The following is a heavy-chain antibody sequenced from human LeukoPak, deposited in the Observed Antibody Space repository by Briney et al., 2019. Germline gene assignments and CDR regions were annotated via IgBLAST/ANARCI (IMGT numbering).Heavy chain of an antibody. J-gene: IGHJ4*02. Sequence: SETLSLTCDVSGGSISSSNWWSWVRRPPGKGLGWIGEISHSGTTNYKPSLKRRVTISLDKPQIQGSLKLSSVTAAGAAVYYGARGRGSSSWYYRGRDYWGQGTLVTVSS. V-gene: IGHV4-4*02. D-gene: IGHD6-13*01. CDR2: ISHSGTT. CDR3: ARGRGSSSWYYRGRDY. CDR1: GGSISSSNW.